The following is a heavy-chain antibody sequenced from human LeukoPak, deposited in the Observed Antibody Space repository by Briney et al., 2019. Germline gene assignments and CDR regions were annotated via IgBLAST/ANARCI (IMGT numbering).Heavy chain of an antibody. J-gene: IGHJ4*02. CDR1: GGSISSSSYY. V-gene: IGHV4-39*07. Sequence: SETLSLTCTVSGGSISSSSYYWGWIRQPPGKGLEWIGSIYYSGSTYYNPSLKSRVTISVDTSKNQFSLKLSPVTAADTAVYYCARDLLGGSYNDYWGQGTLVTVPS. CDR3: ARDLLGGSYNDY. D-gene: IGHD1-26*01. CDR2: IYYSGST.